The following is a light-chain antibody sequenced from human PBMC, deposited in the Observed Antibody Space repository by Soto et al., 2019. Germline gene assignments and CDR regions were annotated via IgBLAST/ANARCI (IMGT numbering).Light chain of an antibody. CDR3: QQYNDGPPMYT. J-gene: IGKJ2*01. Sequence: EIVMTQSPDTLSMSPGERATLSCRASQSVGSKLVWYQQKPGQAPRLLIYGASTRATGITARFSGSGSGTEFSLTISSLQSEDVAVYFWQQYNDGPPMYTFGQGTKLEIK. CDR2: GAS. CDR1: QSVGSK. V-gene: IGKV3-15*01.